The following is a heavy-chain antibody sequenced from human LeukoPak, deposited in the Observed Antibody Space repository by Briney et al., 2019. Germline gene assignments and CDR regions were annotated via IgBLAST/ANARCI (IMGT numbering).Heavy chain of an antibody. Sequence: GSLRLSCAASGFTFSSYAMHWVRQPPGKGLEWIGSIYYSGSTYYNPSLKSRVTISVDTSKNQFSLKLSSVTATDTAVYYCARLGSGSYFSGQLFDYWGQGTLVTVSS. CDR1: GFTFSSYAMH. CDR3: ARLGSGSYFSGQLFDY. D-gene: IGHD1-26*01. CDR2: IYYSGST. J-gene: IGHJ4*02. V-gene: IGHV4-39*01.